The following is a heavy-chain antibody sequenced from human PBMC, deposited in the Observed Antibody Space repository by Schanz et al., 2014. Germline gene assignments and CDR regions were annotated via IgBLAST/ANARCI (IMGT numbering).Heavy chain of an antibody. CDR2: ISGSGGST. Sequence: VQLVESGGGVVQPGRSLRLSCAASGFMFSSYGMHWVRQAPGKGLEWVSAISGSGGSTYYADSVRGRFTISRDNSKNTLYLQMNSLRAEDTAVYYCAKSQGSSFDSWGQGTLVTVSS. CDR3: AKSQGSSFDS. V-gene: IGHV3-23*04. J-gene: IGHJ4*02. D-gene: IGHD6-13*01. CDR1: GFMFSSYG.